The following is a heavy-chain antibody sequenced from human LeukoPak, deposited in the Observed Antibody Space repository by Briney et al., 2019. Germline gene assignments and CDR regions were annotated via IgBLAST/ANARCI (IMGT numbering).Heavy chain of an antibody. CDR2: INPNSGGT. CDR3: ARDQRASSEEWLSFDY. CDR1: GYTFTGYY. D-gene: IGHD3-3*01. Sequence: ASVKVSCKASGYTFTGYYMHWVRQAPGQGLEWMGWINPNSGGTNYAQKFQDRVTMTRDTSISTAYMELSRLRSDDTAVYYCARDQRASSEEWLSFDYWGQGTLVTVSS. J-gene: IGHJ4*02. V-gene: IGHV1-2*02.